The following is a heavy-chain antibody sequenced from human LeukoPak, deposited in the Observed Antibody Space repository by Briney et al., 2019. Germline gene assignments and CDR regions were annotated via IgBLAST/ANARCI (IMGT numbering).Heavy chain of an antibody. D-gene: IGHD1-26*01. CDR2: INKDGGEK. Sequence: GGSLRLSCAASGFTFSSYWMSWVRQAPGEGVEWVANINKDGGEKYYVDSVKGRFTISRDNAKNSLYLQMNSLRADDTAVYYCVKDSPPRYSGSPPAYWGQGTLVTVSS. CDR3: VKDSPPRYSGSPPAY. V-gene: IGHV3-7*03. CDR1: GFTFSSYW. J-gene: IGHJ4*02.